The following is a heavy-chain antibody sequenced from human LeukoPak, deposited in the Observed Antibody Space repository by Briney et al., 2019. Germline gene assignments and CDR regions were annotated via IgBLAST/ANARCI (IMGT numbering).Heavy chain of an antibody. J-gene: IGHJ4*02. CDR1: GFTFSSYS. Sequence: GGSLRLSCAASGFTFSSYSMNWVRQAPGKGLEWVSYISSSSSTIYYADSVKGRFTISRDNAKNSLYLQMNSLRAEDTAVYYCATPRGGSGVDYWGQGTLVTVSS. V-gene: IGHV3-48*01. CDR2: ISSSSSTI. D-gene: IGHD6-25*01. CDR3: ATPRGGSGVDY.